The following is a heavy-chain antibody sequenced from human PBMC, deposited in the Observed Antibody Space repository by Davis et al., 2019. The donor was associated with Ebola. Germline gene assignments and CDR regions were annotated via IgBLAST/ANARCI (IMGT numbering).Heavy chain of an antibody. J-gene: IGHJ6*02. CDR1: GFTFSSYA. D-gene: IGHD4-17*01. CDR3: AKMTTVTTFGGMDV. Sequence: GESLKISCAASGFTFSSYAMSWVRQAPGKGLGWVSAISGSGGSTYYADSVKGRFTISRDNSKNTLYLQMNSLSEDTAVYYCAKMTTVTTFGGMDVWGQGATVTVSS. V-gene: IGHV3-23*01. CDR2: ISGSGGST.